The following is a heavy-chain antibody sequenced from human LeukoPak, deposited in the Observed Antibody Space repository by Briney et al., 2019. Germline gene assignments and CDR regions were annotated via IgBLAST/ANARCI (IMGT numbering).Heavy chain of an antibody. CDR3: ARHAPPHEDSGSYYEPLDY. D-gene: IGHD1-26*01. CDR1: GGSISGTSYY. J-gene: IGHJ4*02. V-gene: IGHV4-39*01. CDR2: IYYSGST. Sequence: NPSETLSLTCTVSGGSISGTSYYWGWIRQPPGEGLEWIGSIYYSGSTYYNPSLKSRVTISVDTSKNQFSLKLSSVTAADTAVYYCARHAPPHEDSGSYYEPLDYWGQGTLVTVSS.